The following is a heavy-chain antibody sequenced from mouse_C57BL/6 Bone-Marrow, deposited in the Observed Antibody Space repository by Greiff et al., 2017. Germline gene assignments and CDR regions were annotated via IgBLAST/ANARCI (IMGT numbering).Heavy chain of an antibody. D-gene: IGHD1-1*01. CDR1: GYTFTSYW. V-gene: IGHV1-61*01. CDR2: IYPSDSET. Sequence: QVQLQQPGAELVRPGSSVKLSCKASGYTFTSYWMDWVKQRPGQGLEWIGNIYPSDSETHYNQKFKDKATLTVDTSSSTAYMQLSSLTSEDSADDSCARPYGSASYWYFDVWGTGTTVTVSA. CDR3: ARPYGSASYWYFDV. J-gene: IGHJ1*03.